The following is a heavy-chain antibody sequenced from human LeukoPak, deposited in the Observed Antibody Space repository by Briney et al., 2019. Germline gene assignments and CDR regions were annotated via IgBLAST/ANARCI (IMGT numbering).Heavy chain of an antibody. Sequence: PGGSLRLSCAASGFTFSSYEMNWVRQAPGKGLEWVSYISSSGSTIYYADSVKGRFTISRDNAKNSLYLQMNSLRAEDTAVYYCARDPSTYGSGSPPGNWGQGTLVTVSS. D-gene: IGHD3-10*01. J-gene: IGHJ4*02. V-gene: IGHV3-48*03. CDR3: ARDPSTYGSGSPPGN. CDR2: ISSSGSTI. CDR1: GFTFSSYE.